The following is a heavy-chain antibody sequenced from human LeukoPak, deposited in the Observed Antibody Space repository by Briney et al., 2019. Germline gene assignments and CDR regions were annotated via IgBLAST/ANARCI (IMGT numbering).Heavy chain of an antibody. CDR3: ARGEYSSSWYGFDY. CDR1: GYTFTGYY. J-gene: IGHJ4*02. CDR2: INPNSGST. V-gene: IGHV1-2*02. Sequence: ASVQVSCKASGYTFTGYYMHWVRPAAGQGLEGMGWINPNSGSTNYAQKFQGRVTMTRDTYISTAYMELSKRRSDDTAVYYCARGEYSSSWYGFDYWGQGTLVTVSS. D-gene: IGHD6-13*01.